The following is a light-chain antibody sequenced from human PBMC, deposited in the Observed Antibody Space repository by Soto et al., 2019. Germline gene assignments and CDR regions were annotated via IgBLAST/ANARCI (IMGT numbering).Light chain of an antibody. Sequence: QSVLTQPPSVSAAPGQKVTISCSGSSSNIGNNYVSWYQQLPGTAPKLLIYENNKRPSGIPDRFSGSKSGTSATLGITGLQTGDEADYYCGTWDSSLSAYVFGTGTNSPS. J-gene: IGLJ1*01. CDR2: ENN. CDR3: GTWDSSLSAYV. V-gene: IGLV1-51*02. CDR1: SSNIGNNY.